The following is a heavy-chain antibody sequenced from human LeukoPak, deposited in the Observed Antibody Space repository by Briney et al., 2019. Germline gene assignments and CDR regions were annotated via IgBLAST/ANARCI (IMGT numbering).Heavy chain of an antibody. CDR1: GFTFSSYA. D-gene: IGHD3-10*01. V-gene: IGHV3-23*01. J-gene: IGHJ6*02. Sequence: GGSLRLSCAASGFTFSSYAMSWVRQAPGKGLEWVSAISGSGGSTYYADSVKGRFTISRDNSKNTLYLQINSLRAEDTAVYYCAKAVMVRGVITREAYYYYGMDVWGQGTTVTVSS. CDR3: AKAVMVRGVITREAYYYYGMDV. CDR2: ISGSGGST.